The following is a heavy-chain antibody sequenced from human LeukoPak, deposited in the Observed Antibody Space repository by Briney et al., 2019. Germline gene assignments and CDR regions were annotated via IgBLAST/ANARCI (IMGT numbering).Heavy chain of an antibody. CDR3: ARFEGAHY. J-gene: IGHJ4*02. CDR1: GFTFSSYT. Sequence: GGSLRLSCAASGFTFSSYTMNWVRQAPGKGLEWVSSITRSSSDIYYSDSVKGRFTISRDNAKNSLYLQMNSLRAEDTAVYYCARFEGAHYWGQGTRVTVSS. CDR2: ITRSSSDI. V-gene: IGHV3-21*01. D-gene: IGHD4/OR15-4a*01.